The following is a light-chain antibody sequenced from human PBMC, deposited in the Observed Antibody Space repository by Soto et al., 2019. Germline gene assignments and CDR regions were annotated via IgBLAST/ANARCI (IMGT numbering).Light chain of an antibody. V-gene: IGLV2-11*01. J-gene: IGLJ1*01. CDR1: SRDVAVYSY. CDR3: SSYAGSYAWI. CDR2: AAT. Sequence: QSVLTQPRSVSGSPGQSVTVSCTGTSRDVAVYSYVSCFQQHPGKAPQLLIYAATKRPSGVPDRFSGSKSGNTAALTISGLQAEDEAEYFCSSYAGSYAWIFGSGTKVTVL.